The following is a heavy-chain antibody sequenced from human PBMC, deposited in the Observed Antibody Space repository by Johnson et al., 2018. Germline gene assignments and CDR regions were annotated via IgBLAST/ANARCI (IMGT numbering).Heavy chain of an antibody. J-gene: IGHJ3*02. D-gene: IGHD3-9*01. CDR2: IKSKIDGGTT. CDR3: TTRSASGTGEAFEHI. V-gene: IGHV3-15*07. Sequence: VQLVESGGGLVKPGGSLRLSCVGSDFTFTNAWMHWVRQAPGKGPEWVGRIKSKIDGGTTDYSAPVKGRVTISRDDSKNTLYLQMSSLKTEDTAVYYCTTRSASGTGEAFEHIWGHGTMGTGSS. CDR1: DFTFTNAW.